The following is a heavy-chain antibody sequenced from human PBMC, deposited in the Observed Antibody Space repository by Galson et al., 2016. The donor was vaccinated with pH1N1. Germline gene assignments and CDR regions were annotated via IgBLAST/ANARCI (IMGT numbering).Heavy chain of an antibody. J-gene: IGHJ4*02. CDR3: AHNIEWELGAYLDY. D-gene: IGHD1-26*01. V-gene: IGHV2-5*02. Sequence: PALVKPTQTLTLTCTFSGFSLSTSGVGVGWIRQPPGKALEWLALIYWDDDKRYSPSLKSRLTITKDTSKNQVVLTMTNMDPVDTATYYCAHNIEWELGAYLDYWGQGTLVTVSS. CDR1: GFSLSTSGVG. CDR2: IYWDDDK.